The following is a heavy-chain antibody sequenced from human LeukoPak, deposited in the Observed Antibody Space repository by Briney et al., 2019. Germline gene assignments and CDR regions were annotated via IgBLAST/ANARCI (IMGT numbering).Heavy chain of an antibody. J-gene: IGHJ6*03. CDR2: ISGSGGST. Sequence: GGSLRLSCAASGFTFSYYAMSWVRQAPGKGLEWVSAISGSGGSTYYADSVKGRFTISRDNSKNTLYLQMNSLRAEDTAVYYCAKRRGLELLYYYYMDVWGKGPTVTVSS. CDR3: AKRRGLELLYYYYMDV. D-gene: IGHD1-7*01. CDR1: GFTFSYYA. V-gene: IGHV3-23*01.